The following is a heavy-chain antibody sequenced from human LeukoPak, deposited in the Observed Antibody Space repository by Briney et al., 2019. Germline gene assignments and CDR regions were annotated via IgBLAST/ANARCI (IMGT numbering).Heavy chain of an antibody. CDR1: GFTFGDYA. Sequence: SLRLSCTASGFTFGDYAMSWVRQAPGKGLEWVGFIRSKAYGGTTEYAASVKGRFTISRDDSKSIAYLQMNSLKTEDTAVYYCTRDAFSGSYSSVFWFDPWGQGTLVTVSS. J-gene: IGHJ5*02. CDR2: IRSKAYGGTT. V-gene: IGHV3-49*04. D-gene: IGHD1-26*01. CDR3: TRDAFSGSYSSVFWFDP.